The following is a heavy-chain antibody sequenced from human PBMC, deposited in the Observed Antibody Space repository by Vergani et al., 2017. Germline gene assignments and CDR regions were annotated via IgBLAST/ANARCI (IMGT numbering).Heavy chain of an antibody. CDR3: ASRTDYYDSSGYYYDFDY. D-gene: IGHD3-22*01. J-gene: IGHJ4*02. CDR1: GYSFTSYW. CDR2: IDPSDSYT. Sequence: EVQLVQSGAEVKKPGESLRISCKGSGYSFTSYWISWVRQMPGKGLELRGRIDPSDSYTNYSPYCQGHVTISAAKSISTAYLQWSRLKASDTAMYYCASRTDYYDSSGYYYDFDYWGQGTLVTVAS. V-gene: IGHV5-10-1*01.